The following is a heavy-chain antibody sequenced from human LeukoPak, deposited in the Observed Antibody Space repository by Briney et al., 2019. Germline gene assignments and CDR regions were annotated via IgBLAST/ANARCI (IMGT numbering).Heavy chain of an antibody. CDR2: IYYSGNT. CDR3: ARGSSSWSPDFDY. V-gene: IGHV4-59*01. D-gene: IGHD6-13*01. J-gene: IGHJ4*02. CDR1: GGSISTYY. Sequence: SETLSLTCSVSGGSISTYYWSWIRQPPGKGLEWIGSIYYSGNTNYNPSLKSRVTISVDTSKNQFSLKVTSVTAADTAVYYCARGSSSWSPDFDYWGQGTLVTVSS.